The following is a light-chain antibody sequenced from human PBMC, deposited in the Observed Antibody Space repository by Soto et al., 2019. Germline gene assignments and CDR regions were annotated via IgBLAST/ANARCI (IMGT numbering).Light chain of an antibody. J-gene: IGKJ5*01. CDR3: QQYESLPLT. CDR1: QDINKN. CDR2: DAS. Sequence: DIHMTHSPSSLSASVVYRFTITCQASQDINKNLICYRQKPGKAPKLLIYDASDLETGVPSRFSGSGSGTGFTLTISSLQPEDFATYYCQQYESLPLTFGRGTRLEIK. V-gene: IGKV1-33*01.